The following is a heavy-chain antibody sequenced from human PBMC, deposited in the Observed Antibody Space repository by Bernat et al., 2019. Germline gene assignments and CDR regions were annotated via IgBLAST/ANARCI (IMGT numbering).Heavy chain of an antibody. J-gene: IGHJ4*02. D-gene: IGHD3-10*01. CDR2: IKQDGSEK. V-gene: IGHV3-7*03. CDR1: GFTFSSYW. Sequence: EVQLVESGGGLVQPGGSLRLSCAASGFTFSSYWMSWVRQAPGKGLEWVANIKQDGSEKYYVDSVKGRFTISRDNAKNSLYLQMNSLRAEDTAVYYCARSLLWFGGLLGYYFDYWGQGTLVTVSS. CDR3: ARSLLWFGGLLGYYFDY.